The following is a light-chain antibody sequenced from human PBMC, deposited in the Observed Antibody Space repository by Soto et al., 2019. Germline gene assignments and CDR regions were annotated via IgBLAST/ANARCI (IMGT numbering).Light chain of an antibody. CDR2: DAS. V-gene: IGKV3-11*01. CDR1: QSVSSY. Sequence: EILLTQSPSTLPLSAGERATLSCRAGQSVSSYLAWYQQKPGQAPRLLIYDASNRATGIPARFSGSGSGTDCTLTISSLEPEDFAVYYCQQRSNWPITFGQGTRLEIK. CDR3: QQRSNWPIT. J-gene: IGKJ5*01.